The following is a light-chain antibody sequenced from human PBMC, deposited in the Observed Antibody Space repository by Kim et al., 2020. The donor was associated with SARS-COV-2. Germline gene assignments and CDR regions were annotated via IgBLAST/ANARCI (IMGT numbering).Light chain of an antibody. CDR3: LQEYDYPLT. Sequence: AIQMTQSPSSLSASIGDRVTITCRASQGIKNDLGWYQQKPGRAPNLLIYAASTLQSGVPSRFSGSGSGTDFTLTISSLQPEDVGTYYCLQEYDYPLTFGGGTKVDIK. CDR1: QGIKND. V-gene: IGKV1-6*01. J-gene: IGKJ4*01. CDR2: AAS.